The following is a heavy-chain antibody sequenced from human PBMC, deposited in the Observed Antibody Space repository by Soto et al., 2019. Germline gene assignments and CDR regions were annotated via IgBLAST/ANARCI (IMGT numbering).Heavy chain of an antibody. J-gene: IGHJ4*02. CDR2: IYWHDDK. Sequence: QITLKESGPTLVKPTQTLTLTCTFSGFSLSTTGVGVSWIRQPPGKALEWLALIYWHDDKRYSPSLKSRLSITKDTSKNQVVLTMTDMDPVDTATYFFAHRGGATVGLYYFDYWGQGALFTGSS. V-gene: IGHV2-5*01. D-gene: IGHD3-16*01. CDR3: AHRGGATVGLYYFDY. CDR1: GFSLSTTGVG.